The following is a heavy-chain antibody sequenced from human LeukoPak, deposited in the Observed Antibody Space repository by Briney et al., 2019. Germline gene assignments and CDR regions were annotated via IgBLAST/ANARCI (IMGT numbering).Heavy chain of an antibody. CDR2: ISYDGSNK. CDR1: GFTFSSYG. CDR3: AKGAWAADGPMGNNFAS. D-gene: IGHD6-13*01. V-gene: IGHV3-30*18. J-gene: IGHJ4*02. Sequence: GGSLRLSCAASGFTFSSYGMHWVRQAPGKGLEWVAVISYDGSNKYYADSVKGRFTISRDNSNNTLTLHMNSLRIEDTSIYFCAKGAWAADGPMGNNFASWGQGSLVTVSS.